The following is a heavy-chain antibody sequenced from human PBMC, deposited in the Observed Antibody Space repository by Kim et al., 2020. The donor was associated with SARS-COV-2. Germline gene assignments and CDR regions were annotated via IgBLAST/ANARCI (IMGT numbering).Heavy chain of an antibody. D-gene: IGHD3-10*01. CDR1: GFTFSSYA. Sequence: GGSLRLSCSASGFTFSSYAIYWVRQTPGKGLDYVSAITGGGDTTYYAESVRGRFAISRDNFQNTVHLQMNSLRAEDTAVYFCGKSRVRLSSTFDYWGQGTLVTVSS. CDR2: ITGGGDTT. J-gene: IGHJ4*02. CDR3: GKSRVRLSSTFDY. V-gene: IGHV3-23*01.